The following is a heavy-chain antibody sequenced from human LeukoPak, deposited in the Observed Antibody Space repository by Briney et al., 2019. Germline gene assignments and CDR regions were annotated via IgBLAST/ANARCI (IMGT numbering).Heavy chain of an antibody. CDR1: GFTFSGFG. J-gene: IGHJ3*02. V-gene: IGHV3-33*01. CDR3: ARDISSSLDAFDI. Sequence: GGSLRLSCAASGFTFSGFGLHWVRQAPGKGLEWVAVIWYDGNSKYYADSVKGRFTISRDNSKNTLNLQMNSLRAEDTAVYYCARDISSSLDAFDIWGQGTMVTVSS. CDR2: IWYDGNSK. D-gene: IGHD6-13*01.